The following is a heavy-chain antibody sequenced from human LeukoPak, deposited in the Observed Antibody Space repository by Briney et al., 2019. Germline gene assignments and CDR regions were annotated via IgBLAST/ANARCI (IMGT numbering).Heavy chain of an antibody. Sequence: SETLSLTCTVSSGSFSGYYWSWIRQPPGKGLEWIGYIHYSGSTNYNPSLKSRVTISVDSSKNQFSLKLSSVTAADTAVYYCARDQDSSSYFDYWGQGTLVTVSS. CDR1: SGSFSGYY. V-gene: IGHV4-59*01. CDR2: IHYSGST. CDR3: ARDQDSSSYFDY. D-gene: IGHD3-22*01. J-gene: IGHJ4*02.